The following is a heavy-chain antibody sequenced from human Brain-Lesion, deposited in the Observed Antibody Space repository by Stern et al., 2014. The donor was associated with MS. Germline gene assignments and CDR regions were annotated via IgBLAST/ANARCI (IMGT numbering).Heavy chain of an antibody. Sequence: VQRVQSGAEVKKPGESLKISCKGSGYSFTSYWIGWVRQLPGKGLEWMGIIYPGYSDTRCSPSFQGQVTISADKSISTAYLQWSSLKASETAMYYCARLFSGSYYYFDSWGQGTLVTVSS. V-gene: IGHV5-51*01. D-gene: IGHD1-26*01. CDR1: GYSFTSYW. CDR3: ARLFSGSYYYFDS. J-gene: IGHJ4*02. CDR2: IYPGYSDT.